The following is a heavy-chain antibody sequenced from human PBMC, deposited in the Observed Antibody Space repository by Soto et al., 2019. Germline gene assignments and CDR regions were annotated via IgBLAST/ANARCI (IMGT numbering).Heavy chain of an antibody. V-gene: IGHV4-4*02. CDR1: GGSISSSNW. CDR3: ARSAIPRGGWFRP. D-gene: IGHD2-21*01. J-gene: IGHJ5*02. CDR2: IYHSGST. Sequence: PSETLSLTCAVSGGSISSSNWWSWVRQPPGKGLEWIGEIYHSGSTNYNPSLKSRVTISVDKSKNQFSLKLSSVTAADTAVYYCARSAIPRGGWFRPWGQGVLVTVSS.